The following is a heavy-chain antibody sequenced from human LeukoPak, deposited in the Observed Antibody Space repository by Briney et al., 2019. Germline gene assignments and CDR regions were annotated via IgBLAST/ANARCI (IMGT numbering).Heavy chain of an antibody. J-gene: IGHJ5*02. Sequence: PGGSLRLSCAASGFTFSSYSMNWVRQAPGKGLEWVSSISSSSSYIYYADSVKGRFTISRDNAKNSLYLQMNSLRAEDTAVYYCARDLPEYYDYVWGSYRYSGWFDPWGQGTLVTVSS. V-gene: IGHV3-21*01. CDR2: ISSSSSYI. CDR3: ARDLPEYYDYVWGSYRYSGWFDP. D-gene: IGHD3-16*02. CDR1: GFTFSSYS.